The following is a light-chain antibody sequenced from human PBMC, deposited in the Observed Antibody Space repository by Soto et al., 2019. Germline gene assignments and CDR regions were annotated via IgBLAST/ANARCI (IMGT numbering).Light chain of an antibody. V-gene: IGKV4-1*01. CDR2: WAS. J-gene: IGKJ4*01. CDR1: QSVLYSSNNKNY. CDR3: QQYYSTPPT. Sequence: DIVLTHSPYSLAVSLGERVTINCKSSQSVLYSSNNKNYLAWYQQKPGQPPKLLIYWASTRESGVPDRFSGSGSGTDFTLTISSLQAEDVAVYYCQQYYSTPPTFGGGTKV.